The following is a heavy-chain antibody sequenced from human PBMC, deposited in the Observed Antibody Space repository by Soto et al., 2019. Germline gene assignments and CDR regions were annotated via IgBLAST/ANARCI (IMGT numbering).Heavy chain of an antibody. J-gene: IGHJ4*02. CDR3: AKFFVETGSNSGWPWSFHY. Sequence: EVQLLESGGGLVQPGRSLRLSCAASGFTFSNYAMSWVRQAPGQGLDWVSAISGSGGTTYYADSAKGRFTISRDNSNNTLFLQMNTLRAEDAAVYYCAKFFVETGSNSGWPWSFHYWGQGTLVTVSS. CDR1: GFTFSNYA. D-gene: IGHD6-25*01. CDR2: ISGSGGTT. V-gene: IGHV3-23*01.